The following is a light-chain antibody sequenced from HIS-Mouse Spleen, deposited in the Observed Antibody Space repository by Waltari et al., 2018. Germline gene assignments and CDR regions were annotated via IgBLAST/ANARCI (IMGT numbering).Light chain of an antibody. CDR2: EDS. J-gene: IGLJ2*01. V-gene: IGLV3-10*01. CDR3: YSTDSSGNHRV. Sequence: SYELTQPPSVSVSPGQTARITCSGDALPKKYHYWYQQKSGQAPVLGIYEDSKRPSGIPERFSGSSSGTMATLTISGAQVEDEADYYCYSTDSSGNHRVFGGGTKLTVL. CDR1: ALPKKY.